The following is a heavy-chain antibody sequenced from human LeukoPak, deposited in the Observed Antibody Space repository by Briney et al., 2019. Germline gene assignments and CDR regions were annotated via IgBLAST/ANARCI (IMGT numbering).Heavy chain of an antibody. V-gene: IGHV3-30*04. CDR2: ILYDGRNK. CDR1: GFTFSSSA. CDR3: ARDPRTSGTTSRFHPIYYYYYYMDV. D-gene: IGHD1-1*01. J-gene: IGHJ6*03. Sequence: GGSLRLSCAASGFTFSSSAMRSVRQAPGKGRKWAAVILYDGRNKYYADSVKGRFTISRDNSKNALYLQMNSLRAEDTAVYYCARDPRTSGTTSRFHPIYYYYYYMDVWGKGTTVTVSS.